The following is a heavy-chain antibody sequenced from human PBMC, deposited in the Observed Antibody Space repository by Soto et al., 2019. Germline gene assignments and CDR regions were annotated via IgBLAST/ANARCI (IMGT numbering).Heavy chain of an antibody. CDR1: GYSFTSHY. V-gene: IGHV1-18*04. Sequence: ASVKVSCKAIGYSFTSHYMHWVRQAPGQGLEWLGWISPYNDDTKYAQKLQGRVFMTTDTPTKTAHLDLRSLRSDDTAVYYCARGGYYDSSGSRDYHYYGMDVWGQGTTVTVSS. CDR3: ARGGYYDSSGSRDYHYYGMDV. D-gene: IGHD3-22*01. CDR2: ISPYNDDT. J-gene: IGHJ6*02.